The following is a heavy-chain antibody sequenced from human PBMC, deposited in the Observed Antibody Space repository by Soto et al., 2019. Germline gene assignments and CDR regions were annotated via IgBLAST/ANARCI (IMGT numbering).Heavy chain of an antibody. D-gene: IGHD1-1*01. CDR1: GFTFDDYA. Sequence: EVQLVESGGGLVQPGRSLRLSCAASGFTFDDYAMHWVRQAPGKGLEWVSGISWNSGSIGYADSVKGRFTISRDNAKNSLYLQMNSLRAEDTALYYCAKAPTRRERYNWFDPWGQGTLVTVSS. CDR2: ISWNSGSI. CDR3: AKAPTRRERYNWFDP. V-gene: IGHV3-9*01. J-gene: IGHJ5*02.